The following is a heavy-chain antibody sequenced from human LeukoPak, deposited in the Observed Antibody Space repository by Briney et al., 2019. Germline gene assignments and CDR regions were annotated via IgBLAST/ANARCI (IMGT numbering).Heavy chain of an antibody. CDR1: GGSISGYY. Sequence: SETLSLTCAVSGGSISGYYWSWIRQPAGKGLEWIGRIYSSGSTNYNPSLESRVTVSVDTSKKQFSLNLSSVTAAQTAVYFCARASGNYGNHGMDVWGQGTTVTVS. CDR3: ARASGNYGNHGMDV. V-gene: IGHV4-4*07. D-gene: IGHD1-7*01. CDR2: IYSSGST. J-gene: IGHJ6*02.